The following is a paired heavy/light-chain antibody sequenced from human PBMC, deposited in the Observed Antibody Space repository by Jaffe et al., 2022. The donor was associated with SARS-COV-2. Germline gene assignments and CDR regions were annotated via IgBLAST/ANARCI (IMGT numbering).Light chain of an antibody. CDR2: WAS. CDR1: QSVLYGPNNKNY. CDR3: QQYYGTPLS. Sequence: DIVMTQSPDSLAVSLGERATINCKASQSVLYGPNNKNYLAWYQQKSGQPPKLLIYWASTRESGVPDRFSGSGSGTDFTLTISSLQAEDVAVYYCQQYYGTPLSFGGGTKVEIK. V-gene: IGKV4-1*01. J-gene: IGKJ4*01.
Heavy chain of an antibody. D-gene: IGHD4-17*01. CDR1: GYTFTTYA. CDR3: ARCNDNGDYTDS. CDR2: ISTSTGNP. J-gene: IGHJ4*02. Sequence: QVQLVQSGSELKQPGASVKVSCKASGYTFTTYAMNWVRQAPGQGLEWLGYISTSTGNPTYAQGFAGRFVFSLDTSVNTAYLQISSLKAADTAVYYCARCNDNGDYTDSWGQGTLVTVSS. V-gene: IGHV7-4-1*02.